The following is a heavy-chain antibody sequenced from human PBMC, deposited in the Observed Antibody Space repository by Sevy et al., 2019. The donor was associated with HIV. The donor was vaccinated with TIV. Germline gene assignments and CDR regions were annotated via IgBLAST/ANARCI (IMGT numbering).Heavy chain of an antibody. CDR1: EFTFSSYG. V-gene: IGHV3-30*18. D-gene: IGHD6-19*01. CDR2: ISYDGSNK. J-gene: IGHJ6*02. CDR3: SKDRGYSSVGASRGMDV. Sequence: GGSLRLSCAASEFTFSSYGMHWVRQAPGKGLEWVAVISYDGSNKYYADSVKGRFTISRDDSKNTLFLQMNSLRAEDTAVYYCSKDRGYSSVGASRGMDVWGQGTTVTVSS.